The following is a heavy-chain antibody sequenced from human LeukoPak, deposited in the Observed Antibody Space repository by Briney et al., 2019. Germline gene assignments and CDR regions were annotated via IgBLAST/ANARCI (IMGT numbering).Heavy chain of an antibody. CDR3: ARHAPYDSSGPEAPASLDP. Sequence: SGESLKISCKGSGYSFTSYWIGWVRQMPGKGLEWMGIIYPGDSDTRYSPSFQGQVTISADKSISTAYLQWSSLKASDTAMYYCARHAPYDSSGPEAPASLDPWGQGTLVTVSS. J-gene: IGHJ5*02. CDR2: IYPGDSDT. CDR1: GYSFTSYW. V-gene: IGHV5-51*01. D-gene: IGHD3-22*01.